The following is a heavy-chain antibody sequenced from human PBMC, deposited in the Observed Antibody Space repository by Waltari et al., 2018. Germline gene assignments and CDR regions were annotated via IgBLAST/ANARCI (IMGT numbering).Heavy chain of an antibody. CDR1: GGPISNYY. CDR2: IYASGST. V-gene: IGHV4-59*01. Sequence: QVQLQESGPGLVKPSETLSLTCTVSGGPISNYYLSWIRQPPWKGLEWIGYIYASGSTRYNPSLKSRVTMSVDTSKNHFSLNLISVTAADTAVYYCARRLFTMLRGQDFGMDVWGQGTTVTVSS. CDR3: ARRLFTMLRGQDFGMDV. J-gene: IGHJ6*02. D-gene: IGHD3-10*01.